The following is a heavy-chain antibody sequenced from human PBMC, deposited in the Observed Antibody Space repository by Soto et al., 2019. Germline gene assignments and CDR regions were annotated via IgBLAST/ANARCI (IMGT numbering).Heavy chain of an antibody. Sequence: QVQLQESGPGLVKPSQTLSLTCTVSGGSISSGGYYWSWIRQHPGKGLEWIGYIYYSGSTYYNPYXKRRVTISLDXXKXQYXLKLSSVTAADTAGYYCAREGEWGYYASSGYSFDPWGQGTLVTVSS. CDR1: GGSISSGGYY. CDR2: IYYSGST. D-gene: IGHD3-22*01. J-gene: IGHJ5*02. CDR3: AREGEWGYYASSGYSFDP. V-gene: IGHV4-31*03.